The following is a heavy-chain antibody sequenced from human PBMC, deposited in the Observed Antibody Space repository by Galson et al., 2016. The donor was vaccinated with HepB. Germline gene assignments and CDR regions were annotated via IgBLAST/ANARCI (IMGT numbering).Heavy chain of an antibody. CDR1: GYTFTSYG. Sequence: SVKVSCKASGYTFTSYGINWVRQAPGQGLEWMGWISAYNGNTNYAQRLQGRVTMTTDTSTSTAYMELRSLRSDDTAVYYCARDLEADDVVVVVAASNAFDIWGQGTMVTVSS. J-gene: IGHJ3*02. CDR2: ISAYNGNT. D-gene: IGHD2-15*01. CDR3: ARDLEADDVVVVVAASNAFDI. V-gene: IGHV1-18*04.